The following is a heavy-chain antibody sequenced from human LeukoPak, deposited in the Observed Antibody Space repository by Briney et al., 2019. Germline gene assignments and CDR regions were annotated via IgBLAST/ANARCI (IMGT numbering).Heavy chain of an antibody. J-gene: IGHJ4*02. CDR2: IYYSGST. V-gene: IGHV4-59*12. CDR1: GGSISSYY. D-gene: IGHD3-16*02. CDR3: AKPKGLSKAFDY. Sequence: SETLSLTCTVSGGSISSYYWSWIRQPPGKGLEWIGYIYYSGSTNYNPSLKSRVTISIDTSKNQFSLKLSSVTAADTAVYYCAKPKGLSKAFDYWGQGTLVTVSS.